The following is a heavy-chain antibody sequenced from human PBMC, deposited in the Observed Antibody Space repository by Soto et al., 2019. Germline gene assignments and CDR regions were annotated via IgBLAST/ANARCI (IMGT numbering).Heavy chain of an antibody. CDR2: IYYSWST. D-gene: IGHD6-6*01. CDR1: GDSIRSGGYY. CDR3: ARAGHSSSSEGANWFDP. Sequence: PSETLSLTCTVSGDSIRSGGYYWSGIRQHPGKGLEWIGYIYYSWSTYFNPSLKSRLTISVDTSKNQFSLQLSSVTAADPAVYYCARAGHSSSSEGANWFDPWGQGTRVTVSS. V-gene: IGHV4-31*03. J-gene: IGHJ5*02.